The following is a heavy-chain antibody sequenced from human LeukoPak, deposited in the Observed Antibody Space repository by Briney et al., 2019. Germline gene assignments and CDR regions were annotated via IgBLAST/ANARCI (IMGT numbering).Heavy chain of an antibody. J-gene: IGHJ4*02. CDR2: ISSASNTT. CDR1: GFTFTSYS. CDR3: ARGPQAGEWLRF. D-gene: IGHD3-3*01. V-gene: IGHV3-48*04. Sequence: GGSLRLSCAASGFTFTSYSLNWARQAPGKGLEWVSYISSASNTTHYADSVKGRFTISRDNAKNSLYLQMNSLRAEDTAVYYCARGPQAGEWLRFWGQGTLVTVSS.